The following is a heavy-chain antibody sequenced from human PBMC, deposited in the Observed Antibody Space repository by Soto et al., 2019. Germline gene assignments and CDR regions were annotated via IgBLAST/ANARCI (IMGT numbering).Heavy chain of an antibody. CDR3: AKGRAWDIVVVPAAMDY. Sequence: GGSLRLSCAASGFTFSSYGMHWVRQAPGKGLEWVAVISYDGSNKYYADSVKGRFTISRDNSKNTLYLQMNSLRAEDTAVYYCAKGRAWDIVVVPAAMDYWGQGTLVTVSS. D-gene: IGHD2-2*01. V-gene: IGHV3-30*18. CDR2: ISYDGSNK. J-gene: IGHJ4*02. CDR1: GFTFSSYG.